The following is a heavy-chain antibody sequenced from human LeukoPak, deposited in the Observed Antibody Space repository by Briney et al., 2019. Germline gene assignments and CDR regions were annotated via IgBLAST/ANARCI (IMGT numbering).Heavy chain of an antibody. CDR1: EFTYSNFH. CDR3: ARGGKYSSSSSAFDI. D-gene: IGHD6-6*01. Sequence: GGSLRLSCAASEFTYSNFHLNWVRQAPGKGLECISYISSDDTSISYADSVKGRFTISRDNAKNSLYLQMNSLRAEDTAVYYCARGGKYSSSSSAFDIWGQGTMVTVSS. J-gene: IGHJ3*02. CDR2: ISSDDTSI. V-gene: IGHV3-48*03.